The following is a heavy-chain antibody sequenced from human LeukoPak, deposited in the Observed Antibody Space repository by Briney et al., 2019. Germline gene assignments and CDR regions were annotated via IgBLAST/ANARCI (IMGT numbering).Heavy chain of an antibody. V-gene: IGHV3-30*04. J-gene: IGHJ5*02. D-gene: IGHD2-2*01. CDR3: AREVGSIVVVPAASNWFDP. CDR1: GFTFSSYA. Sequence: GGSLRLSCAASGFTFSSYAMHWVRQAPGKGLEWVAVISYDGSNKYYADSVKGRFTISRDNAKNSLYLQMNSLRAEDTAVYYCAREVGSIVVVPAASNWFDPWGQGTLVTVSS. CDR2: ISYDGSNK.